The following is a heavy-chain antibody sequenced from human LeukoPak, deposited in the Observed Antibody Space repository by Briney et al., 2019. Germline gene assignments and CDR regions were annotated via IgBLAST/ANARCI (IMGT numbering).Heavy chain of an antibody. D-gene: IGHD3/OR15-3a*01. CDR3: ARVRGRYFDY. J-gene: IGHJ4*02. CDR2: ISGSTSTV. Sequence: GGSLRLSCAVSGFIFSTYSMNWVRQAPGKGREWVSYISGSTSTVYYADSVKGRFTISRDNAKNSLHLQMNSRRDEDTAVYYCARVRGRYFDYWGQGVLVAVSS. V-gene: IGHV3-48*02. CDR1: GFIFSTYS.